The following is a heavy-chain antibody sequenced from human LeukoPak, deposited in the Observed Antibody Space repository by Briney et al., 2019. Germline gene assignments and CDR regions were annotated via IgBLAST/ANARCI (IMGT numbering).Heavy chain of an antibody. CDR3: ARDKGGIIAFYYYYGMDV. CDR1: GFTFDDYA. CDR2: ISWNSGSI. D-gene: IGHD3-10*01. J-gene: IGHJ6*02. V-gene: IGHV3-9*01. Sequence: GGSLRLSCAASGFTFDDYAMHWVRHAPGKGLEWVSGISWNSGSIGYADSVKGRFTISRDNAKNSLYLQMNSLRAEDTALYYCARDKGGIIAFYYYYGMDVWGQGTTVTVSS.